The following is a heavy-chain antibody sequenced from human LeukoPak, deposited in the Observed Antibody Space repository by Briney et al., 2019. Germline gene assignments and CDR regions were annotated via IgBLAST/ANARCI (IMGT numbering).Heavy chain of an antibody. J-gene: IGHJ4*02. CDR1: GGSIDTYY. D-gene: IGHD3-22*01. CDR2: VFHTGST. Sequence: SETLSLTCTVSGGSIDTYYWNWIRQPPGKGLEWIGYVFHTGSTNYNPSLKSRVTISVDTSKNQFSLKLSSVTAADTAVYYCARYYYDSSGNYFDYWGQGTLVTVSS. CDR3: ARYYYDSSGNYFDY. V-gene: IGHV4-59*01.